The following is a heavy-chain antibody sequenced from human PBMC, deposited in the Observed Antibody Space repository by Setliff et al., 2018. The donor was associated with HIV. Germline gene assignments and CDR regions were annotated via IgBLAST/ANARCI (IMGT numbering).Heavy chain of an antibody. J-gene: IGHJ4*02. V-gene: IGHV4-59*01. CDR1: GGSISSFY. D-gene: IGHD6-25*01. CDR3: AREADGINF. CDR2: IYYSGST. Sequence: SETLSLTCTVSGGSISSFYWTWIRQPPGKGLEWIGYIYYSGSTNYNPSLKSRLTISVDTSKNQVSLKLSSVTAADTAVYYCAREADGINFWGKGTLVTDSS.